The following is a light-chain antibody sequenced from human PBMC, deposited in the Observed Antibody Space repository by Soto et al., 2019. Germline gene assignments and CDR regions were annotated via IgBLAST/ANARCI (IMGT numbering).Light chain of an antibody. Sequence: EIVMTQSPATLSVSPGVRATLSCRASQSVSNNLAWYQQKPGQAPRLLIYHASTGATGIPARLSGSGSGTALTLTISSVQSEDFAVYYCQQYNEWPLTFGGGTKVEIK. J-gene: IGKJ4*01. CDR1: QSVSNN. CDR3: QQYNEWPLT. CDR2: HAS. V-gene: IGKV3-15*01.